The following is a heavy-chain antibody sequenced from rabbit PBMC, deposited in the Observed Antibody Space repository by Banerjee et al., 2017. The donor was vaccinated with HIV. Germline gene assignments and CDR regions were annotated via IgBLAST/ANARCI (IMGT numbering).Heavy chain of an antibody. CDR1: GFSFSSSYW. CDR3: ARDVDSYVPFNL. Sequence: QSLEESGGDLVKPGASLTLTCTASGFSFSSSYWICWVRQAPGKGLEWIGCVATGDADTYYASWAKGRFTISKTSSTTVTLQMTSLTAADTATYFCARDVDSYVPFNLWGPGTLVTVS. D-gene: IGHD6-1*01. CDR2: VATGDADT. J-gene: IGHJ4*01. V-gene: IGHV1S40*01.